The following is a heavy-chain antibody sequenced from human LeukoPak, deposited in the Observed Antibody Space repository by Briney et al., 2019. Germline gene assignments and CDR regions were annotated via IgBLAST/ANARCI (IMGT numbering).Heavy chain of an antibody. CDR3: ARAYDYDSTGYYTYYFDY. CDR2: IHTSGST. D-gene: IGHD3-22*01. V-gene: IGHV4-4*07. J-gene: IGHJ4*02. CDR1: GGSIGTYY. Sequence: SETLSLTCTVSGGSIGTYYWSWIRQPAGKGLEWIGRIHTSGSTNYNPSLRSRVTMSGDTSKNQFSLKLSSVTAADTAVYYCARAYDYDSTGYYTYYFDYWGQGTLVTVSP.